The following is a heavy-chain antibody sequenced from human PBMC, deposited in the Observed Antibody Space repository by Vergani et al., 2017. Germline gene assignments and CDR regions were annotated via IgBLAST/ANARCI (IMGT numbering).Heavy chain of an antibody. Sequence: QVQLQESGPGLVKPSQTLSLTCTVSGGSISSGSYYWSWIRQPAGKGLEWIGRIYTSGSTNYNPSLKSRVTISVDTSKNQFSLKLSSVTAADTAVYYCARVDGGHCSGGSCYSWYYFDYWGQGTLVTVSS. CDR3: ARVDGGHCSGGSCYSWYYFDY. V-gene: IGHV4-61*02. J-gene: IGHJ4*02. D-gene: IGHD2-15*01. CDR2: IYTSGST. CDR1: GGSISSGSYY.